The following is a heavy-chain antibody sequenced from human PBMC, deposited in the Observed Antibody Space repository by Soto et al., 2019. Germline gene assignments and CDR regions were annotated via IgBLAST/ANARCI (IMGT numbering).Heavy chain of an antibody. CDR3: ARERRVAAAGTKRWYYYTGMAV. Sequence: GGSLRLSCAASGFTFSSYSMNWVRQAPGKGLEWVSSISSSSSYIYYADSVKGRFTISRDNAKNSLYLQMNSLRAEDTAVYYCARERRVAAAGTKRWYYYTGMAVWGQWPTVTVTS. V-gene: IGHV3-21*01. CDR2: ISSSSSYI. J-gene: IGHJ6*02. CDR1: GFTFSSYS. D-gene: IGHD6-13*01.